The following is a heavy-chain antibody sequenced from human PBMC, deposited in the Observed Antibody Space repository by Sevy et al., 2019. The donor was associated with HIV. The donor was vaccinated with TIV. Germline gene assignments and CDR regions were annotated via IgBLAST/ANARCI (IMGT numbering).Heavy chain of an antibody. CDR2: ISYDGSNK. CDR3: ARGPDDYYDSRDIDY. CDR1: GFTFSSYA. V-gene: IGHV3-30-3*01. Sequence: GGSLRLSCAASGFTFSSYAMHWVRQAPGKGLEWVAVISYDGSNKYYADSVKGRFTISRDNSKNTLYLQMNSLRAEDTAVYYCARGPDDYYDSRDIDYWGQGTLVTVSS. D-gene: IGHD3-22*01. J-gene: IGHJ4*02.